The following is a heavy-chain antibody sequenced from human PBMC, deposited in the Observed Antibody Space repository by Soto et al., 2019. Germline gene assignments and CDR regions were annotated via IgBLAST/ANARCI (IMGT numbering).Heavy chain of an antibody. Sequence: QVQLVQSGAEVKKPGASVKVSCKASGYTFTSYGISWVRQAPGQGLEWMGWISAYNGNTNYAQKLQGRVTMTPDTSTSTAYMELRSLRSDDTAVYYCARVDYDFWSGYSPAGYYYYYMDVWGKGTTVTVSS. CDR1: GYTFTSYG. CDR2: ISAYNGNT. D-gene: IGHD3-3*01. J-gene: IGHJ6*03. V-gene: IGHV1-18*01. CDR3: ARVDYDFWSGYSPAGYYYYYMDV.